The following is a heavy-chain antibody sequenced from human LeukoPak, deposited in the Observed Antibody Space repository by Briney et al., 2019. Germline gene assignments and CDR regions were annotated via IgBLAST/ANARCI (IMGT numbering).Heavy chain of an antibody. J-gene: IGHJ3*02. CDR2: INPNSGGT. Sequence: ASVKVSCKASGYTFTSYYMHWVRQAPGQGLEWMGWINPNSGGTNYAQKFQGRVTMTRDTSISTAYMELSRLRSDDTAVYYCATGAIIAVGAFDIWGQGTMVTVSS. V-gene: IGHV1-2*02. CDR1: GYTFTSYY. D-gene: IGHD6-19*01. CDR3: ATGAIIAVGAFDI.